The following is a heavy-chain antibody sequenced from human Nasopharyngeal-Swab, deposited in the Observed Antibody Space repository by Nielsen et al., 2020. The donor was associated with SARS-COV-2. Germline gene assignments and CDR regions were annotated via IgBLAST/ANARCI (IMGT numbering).Heavy chain of an antibody. CDR3: ARDRIIQPQYYCYYGMDV. CDR1: GYIFTSYG. D-gene: IGHD3-3*01. J-gene: IGHJ6*02. Sequence: ASVKVSCKASGYIFTSYGISWVRQAPGQGLEWMGWISAYKGNTNYPQKLQGRVTMTTDTSTSTDYMELRSLRSDDTAVYYCARDRIIQPQYYCYYGMDVWGQGTTVTVSS. V-gene: IGHV1-18*01. CDR2: ISAYKGNT.